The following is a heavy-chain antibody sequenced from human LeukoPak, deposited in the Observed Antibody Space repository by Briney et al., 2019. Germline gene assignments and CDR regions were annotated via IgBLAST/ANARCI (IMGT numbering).Heavy chain of an antibody. CDR3: ARGKKVRGVSAFDI. CDR1: GGSFSGYY. CDR2: INHSGST. D-gene: IGHD3-10*01. J-gene: IGHJ3*02. V-gene: IGHV4-34*01. Sequence: PSETLSLTCAVYGGSFSGYYWSWVRQPPGKGLEWIGEINHSGSTNYNPSLKSRVTISVDTSKNQFSLKLSSVTAADTAVYYCARGKKVRGVSAFDIWGQGTKVTVSS.